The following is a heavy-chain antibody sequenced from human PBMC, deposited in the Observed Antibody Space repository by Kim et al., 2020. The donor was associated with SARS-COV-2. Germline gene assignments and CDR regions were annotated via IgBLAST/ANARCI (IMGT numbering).Heavy chain of an antibody. CDR3: ARAYSHRGGFDP. D-gene: IGHD2-21*01. J-gene: IGHJ5*02. Sequence: SETLSLTCTVSGGSISSDYWTWVRQPPGKGLEWIGYFYYTGSTNYNPSLKSRVTISVDTSKHQSSLKLSSVTAADTAVYYCARAYSHRGGFDPGGQGTLVTVSS. CDR1: GGSISSDY. V-gene: IGHV4-59*01. CDR2: FYYTGST.